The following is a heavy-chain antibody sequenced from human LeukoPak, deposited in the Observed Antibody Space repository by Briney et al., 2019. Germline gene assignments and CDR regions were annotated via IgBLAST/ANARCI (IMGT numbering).Heavy chain of an antibody. CDR3: ARDLVFRTIFGVVIPSMDV. CDR1: VGYLSSYY. V-gene: IGHV4-4*07. D-gene: IGHD3-3*01. J-gene: IGHJ6*03. CDR2: IYTSGST. Sequence: TETLSLTCTVSVGYLSSYYWSWIPQPAGKGLGWIGRIYTSGSTNYNPYLKSRVTMSVDTSKNQFSLKLSSVTAADTAVYYCARDLVFRTIFGVVIPSMDVWGKGTTVTVSS.